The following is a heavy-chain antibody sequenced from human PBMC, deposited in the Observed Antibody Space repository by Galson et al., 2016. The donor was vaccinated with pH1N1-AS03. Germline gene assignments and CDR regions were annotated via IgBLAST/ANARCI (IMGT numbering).Heavy chain of an antibody. CDR2: IDNGAFNT. Sequence: SLRLSCAASGFSFSSYAMGWVRQTPGRGLECLSTIDNGAFNTYYKDSLEGRFTISRDNSKNTLCLHMNSLRADDTALYYCAKGLFDNYAGYFEYWGQGILVTVSS. D-gene: IGHD4-23*01. J-gene: IGHJ4*02. CDR3: AKGLFDNYAGYFEY. CDR1: GFSFSSYA. V-gene: IGHV3-23*05.